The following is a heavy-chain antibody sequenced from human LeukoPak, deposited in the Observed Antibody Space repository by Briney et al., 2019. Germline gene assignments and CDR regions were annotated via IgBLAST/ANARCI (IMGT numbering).Heavy chain of an antibody. Sequence: GGSLRLSCAASGFTFSSYGMHWARQAPGKGLEWVAFIRNDGSNKYYADSVKGRFTISRDNSKNTLYLQMNSLRAEDTALYYCATDHSSGTYYHYFDYWGQGTLVTVSS. CDR3: ATDHSSGTYYHYFDY. CDR2: IRNDGSNK. CDR1: GFTFSSYG. J-gene: IGHJ4*02. D-gene: IGHD1-26*01. V-gene: IGHV3-30*02.